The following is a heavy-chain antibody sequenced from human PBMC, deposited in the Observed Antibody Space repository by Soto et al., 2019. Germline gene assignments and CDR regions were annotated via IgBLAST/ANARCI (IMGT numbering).Heavy chain of an antibody. CDR1: GGSLRGYS. V-gene: IGHV4-59*01. Sequence: SETLSLTRTVSGGSLRGYSWSWIRQSPGKGLEWIGYVYSGGGTNYSPSFMGRVTISVDTTDNQFSLKLNSVTAADTAVYYCAREKTPMSPHYFYYGMDVWGQGTTVTVSS. CDR2: VYSGGGT. J-gene: IGHJ6*02. CDR3: AREKTPMSPHYFYYGMDV. D-gene: IGHD3-9*01.